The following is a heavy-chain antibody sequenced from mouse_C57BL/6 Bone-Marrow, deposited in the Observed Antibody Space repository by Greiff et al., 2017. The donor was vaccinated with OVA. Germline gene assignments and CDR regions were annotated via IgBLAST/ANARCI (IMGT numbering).Heavy chain of an antibody. CDR2: IYPRSGNT. CDR3: ASYYGSSYVGAWFAY. J-gene: IGHJ3*01. CDR1: GYTFTSYG. V-gene: IGHV1-81*01. D-gene: IGHD1-1*01. Sequence: VQVVESGAELARPGASVKLSCKASGYTFTSYGISWVKQRTGQGLEWIGEIYPRSGNTYYNEKFKGKATLTADKSSSTAYMELRSLTSEDSAVYFCASYYGSSYVGAWFAYWGQGTLVTVSA.